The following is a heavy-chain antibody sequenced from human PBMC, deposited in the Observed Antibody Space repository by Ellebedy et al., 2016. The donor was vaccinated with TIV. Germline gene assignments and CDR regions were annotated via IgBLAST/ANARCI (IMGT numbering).Heavy chain of an antibody. CDR2: INPSGGST. CDR1: GYTFTSYY. D-gene: IGHD3-10*01. Sequence: AASVKVSCKASGYTFTSYYMHWVRQAPGQGREWMGLINPSGGSTSYAQKFQGRVTMTRDTSPSTVYMELSSLRSEDTAVDYCARAQMTMVRGIKGYYYYGMDVWGPGTTVTVSS. CDR3: ARAQMTMVRGIKGYYYYGMDV. V-gene: IGHV1-46*01. J-gene: IGHJ6*02.